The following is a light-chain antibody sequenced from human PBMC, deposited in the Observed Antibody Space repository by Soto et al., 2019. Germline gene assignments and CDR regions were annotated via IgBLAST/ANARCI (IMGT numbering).Light chain of an antibody. Sequence: QSALTQPASVSGSPGQSITISCTGASSDVGGYNYVSWYQQHQDKAPKLMIYEISNRPSGDSNRFSGSKSGNTASLTISGLQAEDEADYYCSSYTTSSTLDVFGTGTKLTVL. CDR3: SSYTTSSTLDV. CDR2: EIS. V-gene: IGLV2-14*01. CDR1: SSDVGGYNY. J-gene: IGLJ1*01.